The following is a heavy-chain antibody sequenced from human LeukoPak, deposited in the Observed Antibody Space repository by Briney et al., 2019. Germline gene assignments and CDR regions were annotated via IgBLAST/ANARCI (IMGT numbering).Heavy chain of an antibody. CDR3: ARFWSGYLPDY. Sequence: SETLSLTCAVYGGSFSGYYWSRIRQPPGKGLEWIGEINHSGSTNYNPSLKSRVTISVDTSKNQFSLKLSSVTAADTAVYYCARFWSGYLPDYWGQGTLVTVSS. D-gene: IGHD3-3*01. CDR1: GGSFSGYY. CDR2: INHSGST. J-gene: IGHJ4*02. V-gene: IGHV4-34*01.